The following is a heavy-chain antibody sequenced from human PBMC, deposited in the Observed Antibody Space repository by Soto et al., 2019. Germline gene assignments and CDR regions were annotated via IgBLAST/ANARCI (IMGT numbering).Heavy chain of an antibody. D-gene: IGHD2-21*02. J-gene: IGHJ4*02. CDR3: ARSGDNYNRLDY. Sequence: SQRVSCEGCGFTYSDYYIIWIRQALGKGLEWISYSSNSGTFSRYAESVKGRFSNSRDSTKNLLYLQMNSLRAEDTAVYYCARSGDNYNRLDYWGQGATVTVYS. CDR2: SSNSGTFS. CDR1: GFTYSDYY. V-gene: IGHV3-11*06.